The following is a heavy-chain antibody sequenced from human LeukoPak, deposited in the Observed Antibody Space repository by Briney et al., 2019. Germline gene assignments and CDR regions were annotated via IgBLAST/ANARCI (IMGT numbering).Heavy chain of an antibody. CDR1: GFTFSSYS. CDR2: ISSSGSFI. D-gene: IGHD1-26*01. CDR3: ARDMSKVVGATLKKKPPPNYFDY. V-gene: IGHV3-21*01. J-gene: IGHJ4*02. Sequence: GGSLRLSCAASGFTFSSYSMNWVRQAPGKGLEWVSSISSSGSFIYYADSLKGRFTISRDNAKNSLYLQMNSLRAEDTAVYYCARDMSKVVGATLKKKPPPNYFDYWGQGTLVTVSS.